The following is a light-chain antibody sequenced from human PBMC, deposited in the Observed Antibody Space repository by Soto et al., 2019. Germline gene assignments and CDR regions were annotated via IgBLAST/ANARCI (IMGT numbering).Light chain of an antibody. J-gene: IGLJ2*01. CDR3: QTWGTGIV. CDR2: INSDGSH. V-gene: IGLV4-69*01. CDR1: SGHSSFA. Sequence: QLVLTQSPSASASLGASVKLTCTLSSGHSSFAIAWHQQQPEKGPRYLMKINSDGSHTKGDGIPDRFSGSGSGAERFLTISSPQSEDEAEYYCQTWGTGIVFGGGTKLTVL.